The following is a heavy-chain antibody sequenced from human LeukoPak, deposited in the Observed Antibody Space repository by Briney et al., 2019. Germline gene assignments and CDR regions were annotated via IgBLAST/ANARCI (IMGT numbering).Heavy chain of an antibody. V-gene: IGHV1-2*02. CDR1: GYTFTGYY. CDR3: ARDLRSSGNWFDP. D-gene: IGHD6-25*01. CDR2: INPNSGGT. J-gene: IGHJ5*02. Sequence: ASVKVSCKASGYTFTGYYMHWVRQAPGKGLEWMGWINPNSGGTNYAQKFQGRVTMTRATYISTAYLELSRLRSDDTAVYYCARDLRSSGNWFDPWGQGTLVTVSS.